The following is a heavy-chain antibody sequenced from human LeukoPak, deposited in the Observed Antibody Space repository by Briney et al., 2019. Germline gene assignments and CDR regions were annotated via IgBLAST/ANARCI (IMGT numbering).Heavy chain of an antibody. CDR3: ARGGGLDV. CDR2: IASDGSST. Sequence: GGSLRLSCAASGFTISSYWMNWVRHAPGKGLVWVSRIASDGSSTTYADSVKGRFSISRDNAKNTLYLQMNSLRVEDTAVYFCARGGGLDVWGQGATVTVSS. J-gene: IGHJ6*02. CDR1: GFTISSYW. D-gene: IGHD3-16*01. V-gene: IGHV3-74*01.